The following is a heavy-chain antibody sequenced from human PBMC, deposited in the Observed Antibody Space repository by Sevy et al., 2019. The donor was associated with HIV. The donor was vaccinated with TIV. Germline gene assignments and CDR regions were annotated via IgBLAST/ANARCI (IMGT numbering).Heavy chain of an antibody. V-gene: IGHV3-30-3*01. Sequence: GGSLRLSCAASGFIFSGYAMYWVRQAPGKGLEWVAIISYDGNNKYYADSVKGGFSISRANSKNTLFLQMNSLRADDSAVYYCARDRYEYSLVYYFASWGQGTLVTVSS. CDR2: ISYDGNNK. CDR3: ARDRYEYSLVYYFAS. CDR1: GFIFSGYA. J-gene: IGHJ4*02. D-gene: IGHD3-16*01.